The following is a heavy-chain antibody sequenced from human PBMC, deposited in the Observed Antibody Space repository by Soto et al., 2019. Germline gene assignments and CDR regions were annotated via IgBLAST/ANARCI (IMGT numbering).Heavy chain of an antibody. CDR2: MNPNSGNT. V-gene: IGHV1-8*01. Sequence: QVQLVQSGAEVKKPGASVKVSCKASGDPFSNYDIKWVRQATGQGLEWMGWMNPNSGNTGAARKFQGRVTMTRNTSIRTAYMELGSLRSEDTAVYYCARGRNGMDVWGQWTTVTVSS. CDR1: GDPFSNYD. CDR3: ARGRNGMDV. J-gene: IGHJ6*02.